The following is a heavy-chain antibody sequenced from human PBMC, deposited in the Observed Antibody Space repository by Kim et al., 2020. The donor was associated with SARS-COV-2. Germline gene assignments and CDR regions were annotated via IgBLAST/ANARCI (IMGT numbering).Heavy chain of an antibody. CDR2: IYSGGGST. CDR1: GFTFSSYA. J-gene: IGHJ4*02. D-gene: IGHD3-10*01. CDR3: AKDSRASGSYYND. Sequence: GSLRLSCAASGFTFSSYAMSWVRQAPGEGLEWVSVIYSGGGSTYYADSMKGRFTISRDNSKNTLYLQMNSLRAEDTAVYYCAKDSRASGSYYNDWGQGT. V-gene: IGHV3-23*03.